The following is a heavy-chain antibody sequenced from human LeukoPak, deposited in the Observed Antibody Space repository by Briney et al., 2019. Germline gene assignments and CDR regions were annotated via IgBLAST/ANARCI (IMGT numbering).Heavy chain of an antibody. Sequence: GGSLRLSCAASGFTFSSYDMHWVPQATGKGLEWVSAIATAGDTYYPGSVKGRFTISRENAKNSLYLQMNSLRAGDTAVYYCARGQWLVSGYYFDYWGQGTLVTVSS. V-gene: IGHV3-13*01. CDR2: IATAGDT. CDR1: GFTFSSYD. CDR3: ARGQWLVSGYYFDY. D-gene: IGHD6-19*01. J-gene: IGHJ4*02.